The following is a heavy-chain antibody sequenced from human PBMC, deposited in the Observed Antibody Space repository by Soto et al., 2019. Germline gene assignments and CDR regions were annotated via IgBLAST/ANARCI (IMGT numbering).Heavy chain of an antibody. D-gene: IGHD1-26*01. J-gene: IGHJ4*02. CDR1: GYSISSGNW. V-gene: IGHV4-28*01. CDR3: ARREIQGPIDY. Sequence: SETLSLTCAVSGYSISSGNWWGWIRQPPGKGLEWIGYIYYSGTTYYNPSLKSRVTMSVDTSKNQFSLKLTSVTAVDTAVYYCARREIQGPIDYWGQGTLVTVSS. CDR2: IYYSGTT.